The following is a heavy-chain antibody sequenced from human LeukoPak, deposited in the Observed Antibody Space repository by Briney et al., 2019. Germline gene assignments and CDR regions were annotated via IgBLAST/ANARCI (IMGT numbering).Heavy chain of an antibody. CDR1: GFTFSNAW. V-gene: IGHV3-23*01. D-gene: IGHD2-2*01. J-gene: IGHJ4*02. Sequence: GGSLRLSCAASGFTFSNAWMSWVRQAAGKGLEWVSAISGGGGSTVYADSVKGRFTISRDNSKNSLSLQMNSLRAEDTAVYYCAKTPSYCSSTSCDFDYWGQGTLVTVSS. CDR2: ISGGGGST. CDR3: AKTPSYCSSTSCDFDY.